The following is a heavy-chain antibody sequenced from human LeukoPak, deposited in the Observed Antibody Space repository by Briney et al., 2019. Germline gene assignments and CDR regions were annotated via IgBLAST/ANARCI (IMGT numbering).Heavy chain of an antibody. D-gene: IGHD5-18*01. Sequence: SETLSLTCNVSGYSISSGYYWGWIRQPPGKGLEWIGSIYHSGSTYYNPSLKSRVTISVDTSKNQFSLKLSSVTAADTAVYYCARAPRGYSYGLFDYWGQGTLVTVSS. CDR3: ARAPRGYSYGLFDY. CDR2: IYHSGST. V-gene: IGHV4-38-2*02. CDR1: GYSISSGYY. J-gene: IGHJ4*02.